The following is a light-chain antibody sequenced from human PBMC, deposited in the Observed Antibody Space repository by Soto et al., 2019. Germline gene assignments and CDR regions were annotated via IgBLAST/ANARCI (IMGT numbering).Light chain of an antibody. CDR1: SSDVGGYDY. CDR2: EVN. J-gene: IGLJ1*01. CDR3: SSYTSSSTYV. Sequence: QYSLTQPASVAGSPGQSITISCTGTSSDVGGYDYVSWYQQHPGKAPKLIIYEVNNRPSGVSHRFSGSKSGNTASLTISGLQAEDEADYYCSSYTSSSTYVFGSGTKVTVL. V-gene: IGLV2-14*01.